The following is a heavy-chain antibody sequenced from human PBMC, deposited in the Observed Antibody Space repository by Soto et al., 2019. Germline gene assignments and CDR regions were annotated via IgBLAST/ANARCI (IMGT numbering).Heavy chain of an antibody. V-gene: IGHV3-33*01. D-gene: IGHD3-9*01. J-gene: IGHJ6*03. CDR3: ARGSVVLRYFDWSPPPMDV. Sequence: GGSLRLSCAASGFTFSSYGMHWVRQAPGKGLEWVAVIWYDGSNKYYADSVKGRFTISRDNSKNTLYLQMNSLRAEDTAVYYCARGSVVLRYFDWSPPPMDVWGKGTTVT. CDR2: IWYDGSNK. CDR1: GFTFSSYG.